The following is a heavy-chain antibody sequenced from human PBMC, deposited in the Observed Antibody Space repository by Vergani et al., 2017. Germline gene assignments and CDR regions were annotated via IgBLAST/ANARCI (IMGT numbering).Heavy chain of an antibody. CDR3: ARGRPYDAFDI. CDR1: GGSFSGYY. V-gene: IGHV4-34*01. J-gene: IGHJ3*02. CDR2: INHSGST. D-gene: IGHD1-1*01. Sequence: QVQLQQWGAGLLKPSETLSLTCAVYGGSFSGYYWSWIRQPPGKGLEWIGEINHSGSTNYNPSLKSRVTISVDTSKNQFSLKLSSVTAADTAVYYCARGRPYDAFDIWGQGTMVTVSS.